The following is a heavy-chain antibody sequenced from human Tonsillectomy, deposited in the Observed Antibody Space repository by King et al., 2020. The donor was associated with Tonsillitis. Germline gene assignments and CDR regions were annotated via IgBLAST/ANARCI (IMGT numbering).Heavy chain of an antibody. CDR2: IYWDDDK. V-gene: IGHV2-5*02. D-gene: IGHD6-13*01. CDR3: AHYSITWRFDP. J-gene: IGHJ5*02. Sequence: TLKESGPPLVKPTQTLTLTCTFSGFSLSTSGVGVGWIRQPPGKALEWLALIYWDDDKRYSPSLKSRLTITKDTSKNQVVLTMTNMDPVDTATYNYAHYSITWRFDPWGQGTLVTVSS. CDR1: GFSLSTSGVG.